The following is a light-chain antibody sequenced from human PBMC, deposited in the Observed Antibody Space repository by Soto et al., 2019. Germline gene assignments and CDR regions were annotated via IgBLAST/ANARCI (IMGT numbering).Light chain of an antibody. CDR3: SSYTPNTALDRV. V-gene: IGLV2-14*01. CDR2: EVS. Sequence: QSVLTQPASVSGSPGQSITISCSGTSSDGGGYNYVSWYQQHPGKAPKLIIYEVSNRPSGISNRFSGSKSADTASLTISGLQAEDEADYYCSSYTPNTALDRVFXTGTKGTVL. CDR1: SSDGGGYNY. J-gene: IGLJ1*01.